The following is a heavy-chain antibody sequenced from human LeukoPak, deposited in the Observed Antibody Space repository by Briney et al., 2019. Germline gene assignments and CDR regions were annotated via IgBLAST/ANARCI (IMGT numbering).Heavy chain of an antibody. V-gene: IGHV3-23*01. CDR2: ISGSGGST. Sequence: GGSLRLSCAASGFTFSSYAMSWVCQAPGKGLEWVSAISGSGGSTYYADSVKGRFTISRDNSKNTLYLQMNSLRAEDTAVYYCAKDYIWGSYRPAYYFDYWGQGTLVTVSS. CDR3: AKDYIWGSYRPAYYFDY. J-gene: IGHJ4*02. CDR1: GFTFSSYA. D-gene: IGHD3-16*02.